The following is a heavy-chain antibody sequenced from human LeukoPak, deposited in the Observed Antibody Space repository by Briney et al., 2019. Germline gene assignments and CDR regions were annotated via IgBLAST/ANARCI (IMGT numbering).Heavy chain of an antibody. D-gene: IGHD2-8*01. V-gene: IGHV3-30*02. CDR1: GFTFSSYG. CDR2: IRYDGSNK. CDR3: AKDRGNTVLNSRREYYYMDV. Sequence: PGGSLRLSCAASGFTFSSYGMHWVRQAPGKGLEWVAFIRYDGSNKYYADSVKGRFTISRDNSKNTLYLQMNSLRAEDTAVYYCAKDRGNTVLNSRREYYYMDVWGKGTTVTVSS. J-gene: IGHJ6*03.